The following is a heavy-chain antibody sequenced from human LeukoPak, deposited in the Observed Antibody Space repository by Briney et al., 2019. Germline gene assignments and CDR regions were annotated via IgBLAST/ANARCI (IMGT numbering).Heavy chain of an antibody. J-gene: IGHJ4*02. D-gene: IGHD6-13*01. Sequence: SETLSLTCTVSGGSISSYYWSWIRQPPGKGLEWIGEIDHRGRTNSNASLKSRVTVSVDTSKNQFSLRLSSVTAADTAVYYCARKSIVEAGRKPYDYWDQGTLVTVSS. CDR1: GGSISSYY. CDR3: ARKSIVEAGRKPYDY. CDR2: IDHRGRT. V-gene: IGHV4-34*01.